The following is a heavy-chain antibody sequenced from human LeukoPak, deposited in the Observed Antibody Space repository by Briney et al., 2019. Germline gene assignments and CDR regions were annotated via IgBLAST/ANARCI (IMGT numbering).Heavy chain of an antibody. J-gene: IGHJ5*02. D-gene: IGHD6-6*01. V-gene: IGHV3-30*02. Sequence: GGSLRLSCAASGFTSSSYGMHWVRQAPGKGLEWVAFIRYDGSNKYYADSVKGRFTISRDNSKNTLYLQMNSLRAEDTAVYYCAKDLGPSSSGDWFDPWGQGTLVTVSS. CDR3: AKDLGPSSSGDWFDP. CDR1: GFTSSSYG. CDR2: IRYDGSNK.